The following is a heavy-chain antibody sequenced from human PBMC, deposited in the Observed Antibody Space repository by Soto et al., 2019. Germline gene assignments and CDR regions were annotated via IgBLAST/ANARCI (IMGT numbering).Heavy chain of an antibody. V-gene: IGHV3-48*01. Sequence: GGSLRLSCAASGFTFSSYSMNWVRQAPGKGLEWVSYISSSSSTIYYADSVKGRFTISRDNAKNSLYLQMNSLRAEDTAVYYCARDPRPGLPPYYFDYWGQGTLVTVSS. D-gene: IGHD6-25*01. J-gene: IGHJ4*02. CDR3: ARDPRPGLPPYYFDY. CDR1: GFTFSSYS. CDR2: ISSSSSTI.